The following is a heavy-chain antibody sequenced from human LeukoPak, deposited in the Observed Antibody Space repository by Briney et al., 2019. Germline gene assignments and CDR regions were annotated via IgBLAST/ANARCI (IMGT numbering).Heavy chain of an antibody. D-gene: IGHD2-15*01. J-gene: IGHJ6*03. Sequence: SVKVSCKASGYTFTGHYLHLVRHAPGQGLEWKGRIIPIFGTANYAQKFQGRVTITADKSTSTAYMELSSLRAEDTAVYYCAREVAATPFYYYYMDVWGKGTTVTISS. CDR1: GYTFTGHY. CDR3: AREVAATPFYYYYMDV. CDR2: IIPIFGTA. V-gene: IGHV1-69*06.